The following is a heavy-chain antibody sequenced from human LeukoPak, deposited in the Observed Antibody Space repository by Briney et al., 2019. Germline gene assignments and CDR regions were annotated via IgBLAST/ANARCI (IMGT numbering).Heavy chain of an antibody. D-gene: IGHD4-17*01. CDR2: ISERSGST. V-gene: IGHV3-23*01. Sequence: GGSLRLSCAASGFTFTSYAMSWVPHAPGKGLEWVLAISERSGSTDYAESLKGRFTISRYNSKNTLHLHMNSLRSEDTAIYHCAIHDYGPPTPLDYGGQGTLVTVSS. CDR3: AIHDYGPPTPLDY. J-gene: IGHJ4*02. CDR1: GFTFTSYA.